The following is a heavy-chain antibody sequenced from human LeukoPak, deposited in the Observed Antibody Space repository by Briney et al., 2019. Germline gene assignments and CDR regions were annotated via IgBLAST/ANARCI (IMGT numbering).Heavy chain of an antibody. V-gene: IGHV4-59*11. D-gene: IGHD3-22*01. CDR2: IYYSGSI. J-gene: IGHJ4*02. Sequence: SETLSLTCAVYGGSFSGHYWSWIRQPPGKGLEWIGDIYYSGSIKYNPSLKSRVTMSVDTSKNQFSLKLSSVTAADTAIYYCARENPSGYYNRPIDYWGQGTLVTVSS. CDR1: GGSFSGHY. CDR3: ARENPSGYYNRPIDY.